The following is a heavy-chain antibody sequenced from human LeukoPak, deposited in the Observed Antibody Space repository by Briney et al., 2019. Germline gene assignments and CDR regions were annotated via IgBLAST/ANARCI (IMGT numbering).Heavy chain of an antibody. J-gene: IGHJ4*02. Sequence: SETLSLTCTVSGGSFSGYYWSWIRQPPGKGLEWIGEINHSGSTNYNPPLKSRVTISVDTSKNQFSLKLSSVTATDTAVYYCARRRYIRGPDVVNPFDYWGQGILVTVSS. D-gene: IGHD1-1*01. V-gene: IGHV4-34*01. CDR1: GGSFSGYY. CDR2: INHSGST. CDR3: ARRRYIRGPDVVNPFDY.